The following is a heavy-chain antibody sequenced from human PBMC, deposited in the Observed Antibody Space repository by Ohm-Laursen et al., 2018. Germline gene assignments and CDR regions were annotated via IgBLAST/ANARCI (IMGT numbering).Heavy chain of an antibody. Sequence: ASVKVSCKVSGYTFTSYDINWVRQATGQGLEWMGWMSPNSDNTGYAPKFQGRVTMARNTSISTAYLELSSLRSEDTAVYYCARGHSSWYRYFQYWGQGTLVTVSS. J-gene: IGHJ1*01. D-gene: IGHD6-13*01. V-gene: IGHV1-8*01. CDR3: ARGHSSWYRYFQY. CDR1: GYTFTSYD. CDR2: MSPNSDNT.